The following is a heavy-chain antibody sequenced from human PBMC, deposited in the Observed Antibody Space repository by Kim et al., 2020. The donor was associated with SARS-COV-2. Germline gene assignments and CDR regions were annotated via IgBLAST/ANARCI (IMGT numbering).Heavy chain of an antibody. CDR1: GGSISSFY. CDR2: IYTSGST. D-gene: IGHD3-3*01. CDR3: ARDKYYDFWSGLRVPNYYYYVMDV. Sequence: SETLSLTCTVSGGSISSFYWSWIRQPAGKGLEWIGSIYTSGSTNYNPSFKSRVPMSVDTSKNQFPLKLSSVTAADTAIYYCARDKYYDFWSGLRVPNYYYYVMDVRGQRTTVTVAS. J-gene: IGHJ6*01. V-gene: IGHV4-4*07.